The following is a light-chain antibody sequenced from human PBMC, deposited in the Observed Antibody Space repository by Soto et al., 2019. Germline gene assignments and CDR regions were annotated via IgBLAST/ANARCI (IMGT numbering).Light chain of an antibody. J-gene: IGLJ2*01. CDR2: SDN. CDR1: SSNIGTNT. V-gene: IGLV1-44*01. CDR3: AAWDVSLVV. Sequence: QPVLTQPPSASGTPGQRVTISCSGSSSNIGTNTVIWYQQLPGVAPKLLIYSDNQRPSGVPDRFAGSKSGTSASLAISGLQSEDEADYYCAAWDVSLVVFGGGTKLTVL.